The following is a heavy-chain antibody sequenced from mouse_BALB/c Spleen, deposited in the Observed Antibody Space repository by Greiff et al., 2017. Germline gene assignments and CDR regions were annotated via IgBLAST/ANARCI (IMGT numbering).Heavy chain of an antibody. V-gene: IGHV3-2*02. CDR1: GYSITSDYA. Sequence: EVHLVESGPGLVKPSQSLSLTCTVTGYSITSDYAWNWIRQFPGNKLEWMGYISYSGSTSYNPSLKSRISITRDTSKNQFFLQLNSVTTEDTATYYCARGGSSYPYYYAMDYWGQGTSVTVSS. CDR2: ISYSGST. J-gene: IGHJ4*01. D-gene: IGHD1-1*01. CDR3: ARGGSSYPYYYAMDY.